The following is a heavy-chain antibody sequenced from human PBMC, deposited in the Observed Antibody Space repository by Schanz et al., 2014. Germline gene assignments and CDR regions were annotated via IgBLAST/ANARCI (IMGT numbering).Heavy chain of an antibody. J-gene: IGHJ4*02. CDR3: ARVVRSDYLSELDF. CDR2: ISPYNGNT. CDR1: GGTFSSFG. D-gene: IGHD4-17*01. V-gene: IGHV1-18*01. Sequence: QVQLVQSGAEVKKPGSSVKVSCKASGGTFSSFGINWVRQAPGQGLEWMGWISPYNGNTKYAEKLEDRVTMTTDISTSTAYMQLRSLTSDDTAVYYCARVVRSDYLSELDFWGQGTQVIVSS.